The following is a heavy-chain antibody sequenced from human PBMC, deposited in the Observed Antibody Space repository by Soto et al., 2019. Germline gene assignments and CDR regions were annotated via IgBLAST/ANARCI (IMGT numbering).Heavy chain of an antibody. CDR2: IYHSGST. CDR3: ARVPSGNVPAAIPGDY. CDR1: GGSISSGGYS. J-gene: IGHJ4*02. D-gene: IGHD2-2*01. V-gene: IGHV4-30-2*01. Sequence: SETLSLTCAVSGGSISSGGYSWSWIRQPPGKGLEWIGYIYHSGSTYYNPSLKSRVTISVDRSKNQFSLKLSSVTAADTAVYYCARVPSGNVPAAIPGDYWGQGTLVTVSS.